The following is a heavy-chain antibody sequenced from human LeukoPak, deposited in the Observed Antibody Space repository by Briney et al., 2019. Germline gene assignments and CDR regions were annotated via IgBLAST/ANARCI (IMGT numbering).Heavy chain of an antibody. CDR2: INHSGST. V-gene: IGHV4-34*01. CDR1: GRPFNGYY. CDR3: AFFSTIIVVGDDAFDI. D-gene: IGHD3-22*01. J-gene: IGHJ3*02. Sequence: SDTLSLTCAVYGRPFNGYYWIWIRQPPGKGLEWIGEINHSGSTNYNPPLKSRVPIPVDTSKYQFSLQLGSVTRADTAVYYCAFFSTIIVVGDDAFDIWGQGTMVTVSS.